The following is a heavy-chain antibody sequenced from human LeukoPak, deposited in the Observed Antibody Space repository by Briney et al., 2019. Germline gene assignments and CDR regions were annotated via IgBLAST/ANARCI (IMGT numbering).Heavy chain of an antibody. V-gene: IGHV3-7*01. CDR1: GFTFSSYW. D-gene: IGHD3-10*01. CDR2: INHNGNVN. J-gene: IGHJ3*02. CDR3: ARDVGYYGSGSYPPHDAFDI. Sequence: GGSLRLSCAASGFTFSSYWMNWARQAPGKGLEWVASINHNGNVNYYVDSVKGRFTISRDNSKNTLYLQMNSLRAEDTAVYYCARDVGYYGSGSYPPHDAFDIWGQGTMVTVSS.